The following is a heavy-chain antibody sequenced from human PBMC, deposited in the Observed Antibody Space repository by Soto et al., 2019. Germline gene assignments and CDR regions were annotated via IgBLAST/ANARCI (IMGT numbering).Heavy chain of an antibody. V-gene: IGHV3-23*01. J-gene: IGHJ4*02. CDR1: GFTFSSYA. CDR2: ISGSGGST. Sequence: PGGSLRLSCAASGFTFSSYAMSWVRQAPGKGLEWVSAISGSGGSTYYADSVKGRFTISRDNSKNTLYLQMNSLRAEGTAVYYCAKDIVVVVAATTSFGYWGQGTLVTVSS. D-gene: IGHD2-15*01. CDR3: AKDIVVVVAATTSFGY.